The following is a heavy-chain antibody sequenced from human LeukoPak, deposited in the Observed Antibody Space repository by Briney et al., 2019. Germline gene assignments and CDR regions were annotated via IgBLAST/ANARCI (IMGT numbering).Heavy chain of an antibody. CDR2: ISAYNGNK. V-gene: IGHV1-18*01. D-gene: IGHD2-2*01. CDR3: ARDITVPAAAIYQDDY. CDR1: GYTFTSYG. J-gene: IGHJ4*02. Sequence: GASVKVSCKASGYTFTSYGISWVRQAPGQGLEWMGWISAYNGNKNYAQKLQGRVTMTRDMSTSTVYMELSSLRSEDTAVYYCARDITVPAAAIYQDDYWGQGTLVTVSS.